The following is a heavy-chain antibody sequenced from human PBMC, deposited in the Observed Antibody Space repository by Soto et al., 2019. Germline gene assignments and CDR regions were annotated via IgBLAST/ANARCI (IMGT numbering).Heavy chain of an antibody. Sequence: PGESLKISCKGSGYSFTNYWIGWVRQMPVKGLEWMGIIYPGDSDTRYSPSFQGQVTISADKSISTAYLQWSSLKASDTAMYYCAGASRVGGTTPFYYYGMDVWGQGTTVTVSS. CDR3: AGASRVGGTTPFYYYGMDV. D-gene: IGHD1-26*01. V-gene: IGHV5-51*01. J-gene: IGHJ6*02. CDR2: IYPGDSDT. CDR1: GYSFTNYW.